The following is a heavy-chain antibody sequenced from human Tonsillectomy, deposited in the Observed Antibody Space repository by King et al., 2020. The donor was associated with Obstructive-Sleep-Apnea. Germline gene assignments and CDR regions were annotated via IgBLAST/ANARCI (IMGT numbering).Heavy chain of an antibody. J-gene: IGHJ4*02. Sequence: QLQESGPGLVKPSETLSLTCSVSGVSITSSSYYWVWIRQPPGKGLEWIGSIYYFGTTGTTYYNPSLKSRVTISVDTSKNQFSLKLSSVAAADTAVYYGAGRIPGYRGNTTLNYWGLGILVTVSS. CDR3: AGRIPGYRGNTTLNY. CDR2: IYYFGTTGTT. CDR1: GVSITSSSYY. D-gene: IGHD5-12*01. V-gene: IGHV4-39*01.